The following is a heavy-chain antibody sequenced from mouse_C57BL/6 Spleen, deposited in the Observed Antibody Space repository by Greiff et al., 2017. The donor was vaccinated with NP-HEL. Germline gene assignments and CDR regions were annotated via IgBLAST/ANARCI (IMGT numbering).Heavy chain of an antibody. CDR2: IDPETGGT. CDR3: TRYTTVPYAMDY. V-gene: IGHV1-15*01. CDR1: GYTFTDYE. J-gene: IGHJ4*01. D-gene: IGHD1-1*01. Sequence: QVQLQQSGAELVRPGASVTLSCKASGYTFTDYEMHWVKQTPVHGLEWIGAIDPETGGTAYNQKFKGKAILTADKSSSTAYMELRSLTSEDSAVYYCTRYTTVPYAMDYWGQGTSVTVSS.